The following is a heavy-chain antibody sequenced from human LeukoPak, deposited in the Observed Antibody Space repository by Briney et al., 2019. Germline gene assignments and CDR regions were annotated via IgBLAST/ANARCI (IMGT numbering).Heavy chain of an antibody. CDR2: IYTSGST. Sequence: SETLSLTCTVSGGSISSYYWSWIRQPAVKGLEWIGRIYTSGSTNYNPSLKSRVTMSVDTSKNQFSLKLSSVTAADTAVYYCARDAYYYGSGSYASGEGWFDPWGQGTLVTVSS. D-gene: IGHD3-10*01. CDR3: ARDAYYYGSGSYASGEGWFDP. CDR1: GGSISSYY. J-gene: IGHJ5*02. V-gene: IGHV4-4*07.